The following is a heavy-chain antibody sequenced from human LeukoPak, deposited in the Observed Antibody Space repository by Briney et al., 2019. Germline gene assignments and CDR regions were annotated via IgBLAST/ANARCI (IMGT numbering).Heavy chain of an antibody. CDR1: GFTFTSYG. CDR3: AKRGDCSGTCTYDY. Sequence: GGSLRLSCAASGFTFTSYGMHWVRQAPGKGLEWVSIVGGSGVKTYYADSVKGRFTISRDNSKNTVYLQMNSLRAEDTAVYYCAKRGDCSGTCTYDYWGQGTLVTVSS. J-gene: IGHJ4*02. D-gene: IGHD2-2*01. CDR2: VGGSGVKT. V-gene: IGHV3-23*01.